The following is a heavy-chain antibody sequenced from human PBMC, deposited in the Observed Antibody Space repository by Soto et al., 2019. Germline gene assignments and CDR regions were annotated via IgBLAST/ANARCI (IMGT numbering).Heavy chain of an antibody. CDR1: GGTFSSYA. CDR3: ARGRARAYYYDSSGYYPWAFDI. Sequence: SVKVSCKASGGTFSSYAISWVRQAPGQGLEWMGGIIPIFGTANYAQKFQGRVTITADESTSTAYMELSSLRSEDTAVYYCARGRARAYYYDSSGYYPWAFDIWGQGTMVTVSS. D-gene: IGHD3-22*01. J-gene: IGHJ3*02. V-gene: IGHV1-69*13. CDR2: IIPIFGTA.